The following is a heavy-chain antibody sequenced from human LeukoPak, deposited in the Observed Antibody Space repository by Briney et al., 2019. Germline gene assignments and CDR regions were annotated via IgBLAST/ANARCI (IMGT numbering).Heavy chain of an antibody. CDR2: ISGSGGST. CDR3: AKDASYYDILTGYYRARYPDAFDI. D-gene: IGHD3-9*01. Sequence: GGSLRLSCAASGFTFSSYAMSWVRQAPGKGLEWVSAISGSGGSTYYADSVKGRFTISRDNSKNTLYLQMNSLRAEDTAVYYCAKDASYYDILTGYYRARYPDAFDIWGQGTMVTVSS. V-gene: IGHV3-23*01. J-gene: IGHJ3*02. CDR1: GFTFSSYA.